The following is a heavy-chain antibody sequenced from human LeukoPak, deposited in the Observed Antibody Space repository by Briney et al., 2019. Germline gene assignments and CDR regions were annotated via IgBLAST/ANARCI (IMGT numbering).Heavy chain of an antibody. Sequence: GGSLRLSCAASGFTFSSNYMSWVRQAPGKGLEWVSVIYSGGSTYYADSMKGRFTISRHNSKNTLYLQMNSLRAEDTAVYYCARDAYYDSSGYSDYWGQGTLVTVSS. CDR1: GFTFSSNY. V-gene: IGHV3-53*04. CDR2: IYSGGST. CDR3: ARDAYYDSSGYSDY. D-gene: IGHD3-22*01. J-gene: IGHJ4*02.